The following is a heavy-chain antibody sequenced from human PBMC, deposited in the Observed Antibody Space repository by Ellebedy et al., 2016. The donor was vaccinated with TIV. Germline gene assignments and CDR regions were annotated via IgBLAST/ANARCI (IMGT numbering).Heavy chain of an antibody. CDR1: GYTFGNHW. J-gene: IGHJ4*02. V-gene: IGHV5-51*01. D-gene: IGHD2-21*02. CDR2: IFPDDSDT. CDR3: ARRPHGGDSARLFYFDY. Sequence: GESLKISCQTSGYTFGNHWIGWVRQMPGQGLEWVGIIFPDDSDTRYSPSFQGQVTISADKSIRTAYLQWSRLKALDTAIYYCARRPHGGDSARLFYFDYWGQGSLVTVSS.